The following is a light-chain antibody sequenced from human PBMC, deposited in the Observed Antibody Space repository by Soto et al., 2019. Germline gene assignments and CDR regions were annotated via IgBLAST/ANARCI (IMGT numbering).Light chain of an antibody. CDR3: QQYYSVPYT. J-gene: IGKJ2*01. Sequence: DIVMTQSPDSLAVSLGERATINCKSSQSVLYSSNNKNYLAWYQQKPGQPPTLLIYWASTRESGVPDRFSGSESGTDFTLTISSLQAEDVAVYYCQQYYSVPYTFGQGTKLEIK. CDR1: QSVLYSSNNKNY. CDR2: WAS. V-gene: IGKV4-1*01.